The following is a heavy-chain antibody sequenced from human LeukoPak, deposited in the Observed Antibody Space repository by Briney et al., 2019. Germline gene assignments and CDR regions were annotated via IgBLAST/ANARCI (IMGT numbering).Heavy chain of an antibody. V-gene: IGHV1-2*02. Sequence: GASVKVSCKASGYTFTGYYMHWVRQAPGQGLEWMGWINPNSGGTNYAQKFQGRVTMTRDTSISTAYMELSRLRSDDTAVYYCAREGAPIQLWLRPFYGMDVWGQGTTVTVSS. CDR1: GYTFTGYY. D-gene: IGHD5-18*01. J-gene: IGHJ6*02. CDR3: AREGAPIQLWLRPFYGMDV. CDR2: INPNSGGT.